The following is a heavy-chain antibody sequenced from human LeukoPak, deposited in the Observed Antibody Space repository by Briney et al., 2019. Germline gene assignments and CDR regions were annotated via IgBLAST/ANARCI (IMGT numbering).Heavy chain of an antibody. CDR3: ARHGNYYGSGSYY. Sequence: SETLSLTCAVYGGSFSAYYWSWIRQPPGKGLEWIGSIYYSGSTYYNPSLKSRVTISVDTSKNQFSLKLSSVTAADTAVYYCARHGNYYGSGSYYWGQGTLVTVSS. CDR2: IYYSGST. V-gene: IGHV4-34*01. J-gene: IGHJ4*02. CDR1: GGSFSAYY. D-gene: IGHD3-10*01.